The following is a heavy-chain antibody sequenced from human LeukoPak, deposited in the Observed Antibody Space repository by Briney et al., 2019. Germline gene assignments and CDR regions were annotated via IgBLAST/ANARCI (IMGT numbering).Heavy chain of an antibody. CDR1: GYTFTSYY. CDR3: ATGRAVAGPYYYYYYGMDV. CDR2: FDPEDGET. J-gene: IGHJ6*02. V-gene: IGHV1-24*01. D-gene: IGHD6-19*01. Sequence: EASVKVSCKASGYTFTSYYMHWVRQAPGQGLEWMGGFDPEDGETIYAQKFQGRVTMTEDTSTDTAYMELSSLRSEDTAVYYCATGRAVAGPYYYYYYGMDVWGQGATVTVSS.